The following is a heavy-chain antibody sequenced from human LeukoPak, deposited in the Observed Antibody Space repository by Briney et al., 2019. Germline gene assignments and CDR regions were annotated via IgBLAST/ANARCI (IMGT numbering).Heavy chain of an antibody. J-gene: IGHJ6*03. Sequence: GESLKISCKGSGYRFTSYWIGWVRQMPGKGLEWMGIIYPGDSDTRYSPSFQGQVTISADKSISTAYLQWSSLKASDTAMYYCARHRSSSSWYSKPSYYYYYYMDVWGKGTTVTVSS. CDR3: ARHRSSSSWYSKPSYYYYYYMDV. V-gene: IGHV5-51*01. CDR1: GYRFTSYW. CDR2: IYPGDSDT. D-gene: IGHD6-13*01.